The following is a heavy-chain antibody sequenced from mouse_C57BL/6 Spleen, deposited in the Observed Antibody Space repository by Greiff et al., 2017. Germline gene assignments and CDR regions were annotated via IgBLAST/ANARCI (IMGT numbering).Heavy chain of an antibody. J-gene: IGHJ4*01. CDR2: INPNNGGT. Sequence: EVQLQQSGPELVKPGASVKISCKASGYTFTDYYMNWVKQSHGKSLEWIGDINPNNGGTSYNQKFKGKATLTVDKSSSTAYMELRSLTSEDSAVYYCARWHYDYDVFYAMDYWGQGTSVTVSS. CDR1: GYTFTDYY. V-gene: IGHV1-26*01. D-gene: IGHD2-4*01. CDR3: ARWHYDYDVFYAMDY.